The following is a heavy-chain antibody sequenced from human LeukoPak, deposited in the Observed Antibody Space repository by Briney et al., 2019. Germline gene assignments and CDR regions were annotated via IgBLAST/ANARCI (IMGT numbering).Heavy chain of an antibody. D-gene: IGHD6-19*01. J-gene: IGHJ4*02. Sequence: GGSLRLSCAASGFTFDDYGMSWLRQAPGKGLGWVSGVSAINWNGGSTGYADSVKGRLTISRDNAKNSLYLQMNSLRAEDTAFYFCARDRASGWYRGDYDYWGQGTLVTVSS. CDR1: GFTFDDYG. V-gene: IGHV3-20*04. CDR3: ARDRASGWYRGDYDY. CDR2: INWNGGST.